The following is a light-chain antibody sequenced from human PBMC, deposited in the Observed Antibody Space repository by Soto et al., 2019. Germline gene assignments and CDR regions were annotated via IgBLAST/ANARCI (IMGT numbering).Light chain of an antibody. Sequence: EIVLTQSTVTLSFSPGERATLSCRASQSVSSYLAWYQQKLGQAPRLLIYDASTRAAGIPASFSGSGSGTEFTLTICRLEPEDFAVYYCQQYGISLRTFCHGTKVDIK. J-gene: IGKJ1*01. V-gene: IGKV3-20*01. CDR2: DAS. CDR3: QQYGISLRT. CDR1: QSVSSY.